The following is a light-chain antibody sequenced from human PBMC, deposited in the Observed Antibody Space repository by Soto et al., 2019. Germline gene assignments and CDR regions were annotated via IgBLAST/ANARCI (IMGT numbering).Light chain of an antibody. CDR2: GAS. CDR3: QQYNNWPLG. Sequence: EIVLTQSPAILSLSPGERATLSCRASQSISSNLAWYQQKPGQATRLLIYGASTGAPGIPARFSGSGSGTEFTLTISSRQSEDFAVYYCQQYNNWPLGFGGGTKVEI. J-gene: IGKJ4*01. CDR1: QSISSN. V-gene: IGKV3-15*01.